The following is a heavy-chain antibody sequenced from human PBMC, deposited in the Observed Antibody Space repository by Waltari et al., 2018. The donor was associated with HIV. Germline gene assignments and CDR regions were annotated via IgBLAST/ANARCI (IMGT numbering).Heavy chain of an antibody. CDR2: IRSKAYGGTT. J-gene: IGHJ4*02. CDR1: GFTFGDYA. V-gene: IGHV3-49*04. Sequence: EVQLVESGGGLVQPGRSLRLSCPAAGFTFGDYAMRWVLQALGKGLEWVGVIRSKAYGGTTEYAASVKGRFTISRDDSKSIAYLQMNSLKTEDTAVYYCTRDYYDSSGLDYWGQGTLVTVSS. D-gene: IGHD3-22*01. CDR3: TRDYYDSSGLDY.